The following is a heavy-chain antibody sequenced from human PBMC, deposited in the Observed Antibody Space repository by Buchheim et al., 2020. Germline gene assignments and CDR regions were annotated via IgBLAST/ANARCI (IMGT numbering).Heavy chain of an antibody. CDR1: GFTFTTYW. Sequence: EVQLVESGGGLVQPGGSLRLSCAASGFTFTTYWMSWVRQAPGKGLEWVANIKQDGSEKYYVDSVKGRFTISRDNAHNSLYLQMKSLRDEDTAVYYCARRGVDWYFDLWGRGTL. D-gene: IGHD2-8*01. J-gene: IGHJ2*01. V-gene: IGHV3-7*01. CDR3: ARRGVDWYFDL. CDR2: IKQDGSEK.